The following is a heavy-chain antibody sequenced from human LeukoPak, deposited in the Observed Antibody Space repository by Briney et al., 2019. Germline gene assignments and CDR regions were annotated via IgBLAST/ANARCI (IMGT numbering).Heavy chain of an antibody. CDR1: GSTFTIYG. CDR2: IKPNSGGT. CDR3: ARNFGRDAFDI. J-gene: IGHJ3*02. V-gene: IGHV1-18*01. Sequence: ASGTLTCTSSGSTFTIYGISWLRHAPGPGLERMGWIKPNSGGTNYAQKFQCRVTITADESTSTAYMELSSLRSEDTAVYYCARNFGRDAFDIWGQGTMVTVSS. D-gene: IGHD3-10*01.